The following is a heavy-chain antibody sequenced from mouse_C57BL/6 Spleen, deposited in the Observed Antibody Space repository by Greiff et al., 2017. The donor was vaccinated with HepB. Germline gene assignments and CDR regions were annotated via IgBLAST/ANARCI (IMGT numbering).Heavy chain of an antibody. CDR3: ARQEGTTEGFAY. CDR1: GFTFSSYG. Sequence: EVKLMESGGDLVKPGGSLKLSCAASGFTFSSYGMSWVRQTPDKRLEWVATISSGGSYTYYPDSVKGRFTISRDNAKNTLYLQMSSLKSEDTAMYYCARQEGTTEGFAYWGQGTLVTVSA. J-gene: IGHJ3*01. V-gene: IGHV5-6*01. CDR2: ISSGGSYT. D-gene: IGHD1-1*01.